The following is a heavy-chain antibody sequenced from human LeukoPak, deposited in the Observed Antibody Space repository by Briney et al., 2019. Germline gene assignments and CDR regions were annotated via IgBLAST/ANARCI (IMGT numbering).Heavy chain of an antibody. J-gene: IGHJ4*02. D-gene: IGHD3-10*01. Sequence: SVKVSCKASGGTFSSYAISWVRQAPGQGLEWMGGIIPIFGTANYAQKFHGRVTITADESTSTAYMELSSLRSEDTAVYYCASLGLGGSGSFDYWGQGTLVTVSS. V-gene: IGHV1-69*13. CDR3: ASLGLGGSGSFDY. CDR1: GGTFSSYA. CDR2: IIPIFGTA.